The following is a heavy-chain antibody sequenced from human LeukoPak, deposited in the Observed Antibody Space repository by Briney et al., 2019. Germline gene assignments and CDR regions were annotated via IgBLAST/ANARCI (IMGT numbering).Heavy chain of an antibody. D-gene: IGHD6-13*01. V-gene: IGHV4-61*02. J-gene: IGHJ1*01. CDR1: GGSISSNSYY. CDR2: IYTSGST. Sequence: SETLSLTCTVSGGSISSNSYYWSWIRQPAGKGLEWIGRIYTSGSTDYNPSLKSRVTISKDTSKNEFSLKLSSVTAADTAVYYCARSSSWFHKYFQHWGQGTLVTVSS. CDR3: ARSSSWFHKYFQH.